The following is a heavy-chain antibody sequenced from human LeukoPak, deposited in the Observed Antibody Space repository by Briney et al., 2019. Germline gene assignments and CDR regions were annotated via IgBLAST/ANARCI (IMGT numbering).Heavy chain of an antibody. CDR1: GFTFSISS. J-gene: IGHJ4*02. CDR2: ISYDGVIK. D-gene: IGHD6-13*01. V-gene: IGHV3-30*04. Sequence: GRSLRLSCATSGFTFSISSMHWVRGAPGKGLEWLAGISYDGVIKLSGDSVKGRFSISRDNSKNTLYLQMNSLGLDDTAVYFCARGRAGIAAAGFDYWGQGTLVTVSS. CDR3: ARGRAGIAAAGFDY.